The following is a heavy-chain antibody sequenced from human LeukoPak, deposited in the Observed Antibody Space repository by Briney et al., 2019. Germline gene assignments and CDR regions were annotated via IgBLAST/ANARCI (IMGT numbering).Heavy chain of an antibody. CDR3: ARLRVYCSSTSCYTGKYFQH. CDR2: INHSGST. D-gene: IGHD2-2*02. CDR1: GGSFSGYY. Sequence: PSETLSLTCAVYGGSFSGYYWSWIRQPPGKGLEWIGEINHSGSTNYNPSLKSRVTISVDTSKNQFSLKLSSVTAADTAVYYCARLRVYCSSTSCYTGKYFQHWGQGTLVTVSS. J-gene: IGHJ1*01. V-gene: IGHV4-34*01.